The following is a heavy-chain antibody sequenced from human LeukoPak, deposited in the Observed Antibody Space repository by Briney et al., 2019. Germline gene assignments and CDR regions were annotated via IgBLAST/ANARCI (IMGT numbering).Heavy chain of an antibody. Sequence: GGSLRLSCAASGFTFSSYSMNWVRQAPGKGLEWVSYISSSSSTIYYADSVEGRFTISRDNAKNSLYLQMNSLRSDDTAVYYCARGVGGIVAAAFDYWGQGTLVTVSS. CDR2: ISSSSSTI. CDR3: ARGVGGIVAAAFDY. CDR1: GFTFSSYS. J-gene: IGHJ4*02. V-gene: IGHV3-48*01. D-gene: IGHD6-13*01.